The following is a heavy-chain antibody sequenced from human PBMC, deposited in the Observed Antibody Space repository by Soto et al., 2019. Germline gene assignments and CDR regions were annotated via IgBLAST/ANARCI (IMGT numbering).Heavy chain of an antibody. Sequence: QVQLQESGPGLVKPSQTLSLTCTVSGGSISSGGYYWSWIRQHPGKGLEWIGYIYYSGSTYYNPSLNSRVTISVDTSKNQFSLKLSSVTAADTAVYYCARDSRWNYYGSGSYVDYWGQGTLVTVSS. J-gene: IGHJ4*02. CDR1: GGSISSGGYY. CDR2: IYYSGST. CDR3: ARDSRWNYYGSGSYVDY. D-gene: IGHD3-10*01. V-gene: IGHV4-31*03.